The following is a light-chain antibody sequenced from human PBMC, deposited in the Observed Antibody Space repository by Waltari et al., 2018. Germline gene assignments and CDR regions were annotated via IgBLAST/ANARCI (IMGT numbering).Light chain of an antibody. CDR1: QSVGSN. CDR2: GAS. J-gene: IGKJ4*01. Sequence: EIVMTQSPATLSVSPGERATLSCRASQSVGSNLAWYQQKPGQAPRLLIYGASTRATGIPARCSGSGSGTEFTLIISSLQSEDFAVYYCQQYNNWSLFGGGTKVEIK. CDR3: QQYNNWSL. V-gene: IGKV3-15*01.